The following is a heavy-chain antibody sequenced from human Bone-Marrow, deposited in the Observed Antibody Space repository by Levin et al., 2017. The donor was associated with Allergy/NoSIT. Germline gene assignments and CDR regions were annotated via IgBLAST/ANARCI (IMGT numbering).Heavy chain of an antibody. Sequence: GASVKVSCKVSGHTLSELSVHWVRQAPGNGLEWMGGYDPETTEILYAQKFQGRVSLTEDTSTDTAYMELRSLRFDDTAVYYCAADLLATLGNWGQGTVVTVSS. CDR3: AADLLATLGN. D-gene: IGHD3-16*01. CDR2: YDPETTEI. J-gene: IGHJ4*02. V-gene: IGHV1-24*01. CDR1: GHTLSELS.